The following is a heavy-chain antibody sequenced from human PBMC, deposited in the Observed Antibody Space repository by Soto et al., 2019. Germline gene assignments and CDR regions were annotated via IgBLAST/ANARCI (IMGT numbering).Heavy chain of an antibody. D-gene: IGHD2-15*01. CDR3: ARDSVGYCSGGSCYAPDYYYGMDV. Sequence: QVQLQESGPGLVKPSGTLSLTCAVSGGSISSSNWWSWVRQPPGKGLEWIGEIYHSGSTNYNPSLNSRVTISVDKSKNQFSLKLSSVTAADTAVYYCARDSVGYCSGGSCYAPDYYYGMDVWGQGTTVTVSS. CDR2: IYHSGST. J-gene: IGHJ6*02. V-gene: IGHV4-4*02. CDR1: GGSISSSNW.